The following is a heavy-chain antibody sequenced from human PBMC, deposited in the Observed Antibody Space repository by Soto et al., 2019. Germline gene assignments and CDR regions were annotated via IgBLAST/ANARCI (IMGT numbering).Heavy chain of an antibody. Sequence: QVQLVQSGAEVKKPGASVKVSCKASGYTFTSYAMHWVRQAPGQRLEWMGWINAGNGNTKYSQKFQGRVTITRDTSASTAYMELSSLRSEDTAVYYCARVNLLRVNYYYYYGMDVWGQGTTVTVSS. CDR2: INAGNGNT. CDR1: GYTFTSYA. V-gene: IGHV1-3*01. D-gene: IGHD4-17*01. CDR3: ARVNLLRVNYYYYYGMDV. J-gene: IGHJ6*02.